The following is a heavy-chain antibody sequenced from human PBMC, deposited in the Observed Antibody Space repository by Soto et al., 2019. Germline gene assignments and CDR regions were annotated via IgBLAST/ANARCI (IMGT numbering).Heavy chain of an antibody. V-gene: IGHV3-74*01. CDR3: ARGAVDHAFAI. J-gene: IGHJ3*02. CDR2: VTSDGRDT. Sequence: EVQVVESGGDLVQPGGSLRLSCAASGFRFSDYWMHWVRQVPGKGLVWVSRVTSDGRDTIYADSVMGRFTVSRDNAKNTMFLQMNSLRIDDTAMYYCARGAVDHAFAIWGQGTMVTVSS. D-gene: IGHD3-9*01. CDR1: GFRFSDYW.